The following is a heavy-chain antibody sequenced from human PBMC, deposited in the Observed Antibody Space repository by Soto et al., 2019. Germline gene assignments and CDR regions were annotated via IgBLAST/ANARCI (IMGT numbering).Heavy chain of an antibody. CDR3: ARDPTTDYGDDTFDY. CDR1: GDAFKSYA. CDR2: IIPSYDRT. J-gene: IGHJ4*02. Sequence: QVLLLQSGSEVKKAGSSVKVSCKASGDAFKSYAIHWVRQAPGQGLEYMGRIIPSYDRTKYAQKFQGRLTLTADMYTRTVYMELSSLRSEDTAVYYCARDPTTDYGDDTFDYWGQGTKVIVSS. V-gene: IGHV1-69*06. D-gene: IGHD4-17*01.